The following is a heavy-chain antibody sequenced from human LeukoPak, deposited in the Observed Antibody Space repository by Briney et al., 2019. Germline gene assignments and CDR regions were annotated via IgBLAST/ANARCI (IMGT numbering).Heavy chain of an antibody. CDR1: GGTFSSYA. J-gene: IGHJ5*02. Sequence: ASVKVSCKASGGTFSSYAISWVRQAPGQGLEWMGWISAYNGNTNYAQKLQGRVTMTTDTSTSTAYMELRSLRSDDTAVYYCARDRFYEGYSSSAKNWFDPWGQGTLVTVSS. CDR2: ISAYNGNT. CDR3: ARDRFYEGYSSSAKNWFDP. D-gene: IGHD6-6*01. V-gene: IGHV1-18*01.